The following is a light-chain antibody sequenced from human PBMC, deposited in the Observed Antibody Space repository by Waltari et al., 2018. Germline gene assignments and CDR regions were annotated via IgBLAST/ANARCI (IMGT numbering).Light chain of an antibody. CDR1: QCISSW. J-gene: IGKJ4*01. Sequence: DIQMTQSPSSVSASVGDRVTITCRASQCISSWLAWYQQKPGKAPKPLIYSASNLQSGVPSRFSGSGSGTDFSLTISSLQPEDFATYYCQQANSFPPTFGGGTKVEIK. CDR2: SAS. V-gene: IGKV1D-12*01. CDR3: QQANSFPPT.